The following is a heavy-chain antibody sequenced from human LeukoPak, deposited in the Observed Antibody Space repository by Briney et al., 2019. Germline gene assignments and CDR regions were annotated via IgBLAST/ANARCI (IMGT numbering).Heavy chain of an antibody. CDR3: AKRRSAVVAASYYFDY. CDR1: GFTFSSYA. Sequence: GGSLRLSCAASGFTFSSYAMSWVRQAPGKGLEWVSAISGSGGSTYYADFVKGRFTISRDNSKNTLYLQMNSLRAEDTAVYYCAKRRSAVVAASYYFDYWGQGTLVTVSS. D-gene: IGHD2-15*01. V-gene: IGHV3-23*01. J-gene: IGHJ4*02. CDR2: ISGSGGST.